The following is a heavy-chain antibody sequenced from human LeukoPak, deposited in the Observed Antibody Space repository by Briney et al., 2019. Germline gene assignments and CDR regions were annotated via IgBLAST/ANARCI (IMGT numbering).Heavy chain of an antibody. D-gene: IGHD6-13*01. Sequence: GAFLNTCCEASGYSFTNYWIGWGRHMPGKRLEWMGIIYHGESDTRYSPSFQGQAISSADKYISTAYLQWTSLKASATARYCCASQVYIAVAGYDYWGQGTLITVSS. CDR3: ASQVYIAVAGYDY. V-gene: IGHV5-51*01. CDR1: GYSFTNYW. J-gene: IGHJ4*02. CDR2: IYHGESDT.